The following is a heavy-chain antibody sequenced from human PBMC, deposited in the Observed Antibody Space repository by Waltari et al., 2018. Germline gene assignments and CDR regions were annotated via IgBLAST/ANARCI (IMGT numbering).Heavy chain of an antibody. J-gene: IGHJ6*03. CDR3: ARDTSYAVRYYYYYYMDV. CDR1: GGSLSSYY. D-gene: IGHD2-2*01. Sequence: QVQLQASGPGLVKPSETLSLTCTVSGGSLSSYYWSWLRQPAGKGLEWIGRIYTSGSTNYNPSLKSRVTMSVDTSKNQFSLKLSSVTAADTAVYYCARDTSYAVRYYYYYYMDVWGKGTTVTISS. CDR2: IYTSGST. V-gene: IGHV4-4*07.